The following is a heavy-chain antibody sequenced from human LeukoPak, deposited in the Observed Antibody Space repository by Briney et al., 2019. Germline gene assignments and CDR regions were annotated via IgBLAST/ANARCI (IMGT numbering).Heavy chain of an antibody. V-gene: IGHV3-33*08. Sequence: PGRSLRLSCAASGFTFSSYAMHWVRQAPGKGLEWVAVIWYDGSNKYYADSVKGRFTISRDNSKNTLYLQMNSLRAEDTAVYYCARDRLPYYYDSSGSLGYWGQGTLVTVSS. CDR2: IWYDGSNK. J-gene: IGHJ4*02. CDR1: GFTFSSYA. CDR3: ARDRLPYYYDSSGSLGY. D-gene: IGHD3-22*01.